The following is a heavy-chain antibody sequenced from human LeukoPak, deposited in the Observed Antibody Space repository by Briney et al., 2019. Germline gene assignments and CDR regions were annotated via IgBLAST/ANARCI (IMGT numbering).Heavy chain of an antibody. CDR3: ARQYYDILTGPNWFDT. D-gene: IGHD3-9*01. V-gene: IGHV5-51*01. CDR2: IYPGDSDT. Sequence: GESLKISCKGSGYSFTSYWIGWVRQMPGKGLEWMGIIYPGDSDTRYSPSFQGQVTISADKSISTAYLQWSSLKASDTAMYYRARQYYDILTGPNWFDTWGRGTLVTVSS. J-gene: IGHJ5*02. CDR1: GYSFTSYW.